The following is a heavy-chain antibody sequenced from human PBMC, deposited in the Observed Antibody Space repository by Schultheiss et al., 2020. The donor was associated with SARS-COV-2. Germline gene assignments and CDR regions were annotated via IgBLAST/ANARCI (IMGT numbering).Heavy chain of an antibody. J-gene: IGHJ4*02. CDR1: GGSISSYY. CDR2: IYYSGST. CDR3: ARAGSGWITALDY. V-gene: IGHV4-59*12. Sequence: SQTLSLTCTVSGGSISSYYWSWIRQPPGKGLEWIGYIYYSGSTNYNPSLKSRVTISVDTSKNQFSLKLSSVTPEDTAVYYCARAGSGWITALDYWGQGTLVTVSS. D-gene: IGHD6-19*01.